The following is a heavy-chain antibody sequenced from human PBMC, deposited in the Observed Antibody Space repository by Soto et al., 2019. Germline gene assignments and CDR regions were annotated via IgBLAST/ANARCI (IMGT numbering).Heavy chain of an antibody. V-gene: IGHV1-69*01. Sequence: QVLLMQSGAEVKKPGSSVKVSCTSSGGPFSSYGISWVRQVPGQGLEWLGGIIPLFGTPSYARKFQDRLTISVDESTTTAYMELSSLTSEGTAMYFCARDGTIQMANFDFWGQGTLVTVSS. CDR2: IIPLFGTP. J-gene: IGHJ4*02. D-gene: IGHD1-1*01. CDR1: GGPFSSYG. CDR3: ARDGTIQMANFDF.